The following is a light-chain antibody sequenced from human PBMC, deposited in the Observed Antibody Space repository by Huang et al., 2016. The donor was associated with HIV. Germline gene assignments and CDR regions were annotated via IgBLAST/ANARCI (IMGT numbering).Light chain of an antibody. J-gene: IGKJ4*01. Sequence: DIRMTQSPSFLSASVGDRVTITCRASQNINTYLNWYRQKPGKAPEALIYGASRVQSGVPSRFRGRASGTDFSLNINDLQYEDFATYYCQQTYSSPLTFGGGTKVDLK. CDR1: QNINTY. CDR2: GAS. V-gene: IGKV1-39*01. CDR3: QQTYSSPLT.